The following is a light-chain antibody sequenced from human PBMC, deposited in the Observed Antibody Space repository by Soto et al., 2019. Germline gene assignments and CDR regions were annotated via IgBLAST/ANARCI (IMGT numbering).Light chain of an antibody. V-gene: IGLV2-14*03. CDR3: TSYTPSSTYV. CDR1: SSDVGNYDY. Sequence: QSALTQPASVSGSPGQSITISCTGTSSDVGNYDYVSWYQQYPGKAPKLMIYAVSRRPSGVSNRFSGSKSGNTVSLTISGLQAEDEADYYCTSYTPSSTYVFGTGTKLTVL. CDR2: AVS. J-gene: IGLJ1*01.